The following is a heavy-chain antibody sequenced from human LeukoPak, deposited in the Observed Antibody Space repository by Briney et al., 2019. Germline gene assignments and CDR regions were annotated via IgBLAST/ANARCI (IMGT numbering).Heavy chain of an antibody. CDR2: IRNKANSYIT. J-gene: IGHJ4*02. CDR1: GYTFTGYF. Sequence: KVSCKASGYTFTGYFMHWVRQASGKGLEWVGRIRNKANSYITTYAESVKGRLTISRDDSKNTAFLQMNSLKTEDTAVYYCTRRRIVGTTMDYFDYWGQGTLVTVSS. V-gene: IGHV3-73*01. D-gene: IGHD1-26*01. CDR3: TRRRIVGTTMDYFDY.